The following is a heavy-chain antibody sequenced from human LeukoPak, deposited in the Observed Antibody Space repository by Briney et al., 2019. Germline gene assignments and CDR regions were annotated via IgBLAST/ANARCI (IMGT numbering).Heavy chain of an antibody. CDR3: AKEYTGTFSPFPSYFDN. CDR2: ITGSGGRT. D-gene: IGHD1-26*01. J-gene: IGHJ4*02. Sequence: PGGSLRRSCEASGIIFSNYGMNWVRQAPGKGLEWVSAITGSGGRTYYADSVKGRFTISRDNSKNTLYLQMNSLRAEDTAIYYCAKEYTGTFSPFPSYFDNWGQGTLVTVSS. V-gene: IGHV3-23*01. CDR1: GIIFSNYG.